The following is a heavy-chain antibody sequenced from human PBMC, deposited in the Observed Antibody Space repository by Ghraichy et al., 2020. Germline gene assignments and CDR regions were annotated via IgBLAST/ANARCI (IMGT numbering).Heavy chain of an antibody. D-gene: IGHD5-18*01. V-gene: IGHV4-34*01. CDR1: GGSFSGYY. J-gene: IGHJ2*01. Sequence: SETLSLTCAVYGGSFSGYYWSWIRQPPGKGLEWIGEINHSGSTNYNPSHKSRVTISVDTSRKQFSLKLSSVTAADTAVYYCARESGYSYGRYWYFDLWGRGTLVTVSS. CDR3: ARESGYSYGRYWYFDL. CDR2: INHSGST.